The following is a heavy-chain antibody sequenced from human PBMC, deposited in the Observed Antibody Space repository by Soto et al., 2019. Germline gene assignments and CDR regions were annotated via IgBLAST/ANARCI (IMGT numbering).Heavy chain of an antibody. J-gene: IGHJ4*02. CDR2: INPNSGGT. D-gene: IGHD3-16*02. Sequence: ASVKVSCKASGYTFTGYYMHWVRQAPGQGLEWMGWINPNSGGTNYAQKFQGRVTMTRDTSISTAYMVLSRLRSDDTAVYYCARDFTVSSFGGFIVTHLPDYWGQGTLVTVSS. CDR1: GYTFTGYY. V-gene: IGHV1-2*02. CDR3: ARDFTVSSFGGFIVTHLPDY.